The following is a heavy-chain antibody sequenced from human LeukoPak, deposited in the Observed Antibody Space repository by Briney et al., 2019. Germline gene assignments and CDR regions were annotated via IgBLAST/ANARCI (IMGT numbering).Heavy chain of an antibody. CDR2: INHSGST. D-gene: IGHD1-20*01. CDR1: GGSFSGYY. CDR3: ARVYNWQYYYYYGMDV. Sequence: SETLSLTCAVYGGSFSGYYWSWIRQPPGKGLEWIGEINHSGSTNYNPSLKSRVTISVDTSKNQFSLKLSSVTAADTAAYYCARVYNWQYYYYYGMDVWGQGTTVTVSS. V-gene: IGHV4-34*01. J-gene: IGHJ6*02.